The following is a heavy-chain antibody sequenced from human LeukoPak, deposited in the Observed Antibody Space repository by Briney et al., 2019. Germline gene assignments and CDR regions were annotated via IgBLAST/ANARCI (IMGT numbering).Heavy chain of an antibody. CDR3: ARQYYDSSGYYHLTNYYYYYMDV. Sequence: ASVKVSCKASGGTFSSYAISWVRQAPGQGLEWMGWINPNSGGTNYAQKFQGRVTMTRDTSISTAYMELSRLRSDDTAVYYCARQYYDSSGYYHLTNYYYYYMDVWGKGTTVTVSS. CDR2: INPNSGGT. CDR1: GGTFSSYA. V-gene: IGHV1-2*02. J-gene: IGHJ6*03. D-gene: IGHD3-22*01.